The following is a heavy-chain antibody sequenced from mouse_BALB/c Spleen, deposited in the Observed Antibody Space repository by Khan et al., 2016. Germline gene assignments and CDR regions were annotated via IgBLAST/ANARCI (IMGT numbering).Heavy chain of an antibody. CDR2: INPSTGYT. CDR1: GYTFTSYW. V-gene: IGHV1-7*01. J-gene: IGHJ3*01. CDR3: ARVFAY. Sequence: QVQLQQSGAELAKPGASVKMSCKASGYTFTSYWMHWVKQRPGQGLEWIGYINPSTGYTEYNQKFKDKATLTADKSSSTAYMQLSRLTSEDSAVSYCARVFAYWSHGTLVTVSA.